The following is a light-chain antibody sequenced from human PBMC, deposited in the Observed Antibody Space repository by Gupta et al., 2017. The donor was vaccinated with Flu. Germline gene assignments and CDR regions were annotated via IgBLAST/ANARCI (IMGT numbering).Light chain of an antibody. J-gene: IGLJ1*01. V-gene: IGLV2-11*01. Sequence: SAPTQPRSVSGSPEPSVTISFTGTSNDVGGYNRVSWYEQLPGKAPKLILYDVTERPAGVPVRFSGSKSGNTASLTISGLQADEEADYYCSSHAGRVTWVFGTGTTVTVL. CDR3: SSHAGRVTWV. CDR2: DVT. CDR1: SNDVGGYNR.